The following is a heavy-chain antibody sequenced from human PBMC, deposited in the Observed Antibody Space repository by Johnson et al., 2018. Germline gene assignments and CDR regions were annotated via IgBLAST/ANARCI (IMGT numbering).Heavy chain of an antibody. Sequence: EVQLVESGGGLVQPGGSLRLSCAASGFSFSSYAMTWVRQAPGKGLEWVSRVNSDGYSTAYVDSVKGRFTNSRDNAKNTLYLQMNSLRAEDTAVYYCARYSSTYDAFDIWGQGTMVTVSS. CDR2: VNSDGYST. J-gene: IGHJ3*02. CDR3: ARYSSTYDAFDI. CDR1: GFSFSSYA. D-gene: IGHD2-2*01. V-gene: IGHV3-74*02.